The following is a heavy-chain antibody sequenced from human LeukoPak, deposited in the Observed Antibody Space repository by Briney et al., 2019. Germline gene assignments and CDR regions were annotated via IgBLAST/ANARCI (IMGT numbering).Heavy chain of an antibody. CDR3: ARRKGGSDSIDY. D-gene: IGHD2-21*02. Sequence: SVTLSLTCAVSSYSISISSGYYWDWIRQPPGKGLEWIGTISHIGTTYYNPSLKSRVTVSVDTSKNQFSLRLTSVTAADTAIYYCARRKGGSDSIDYWGQGTLVTMSS. CDR2: ISHIGTT. J-gene: IGHJ4*02. CDR1: SYSISISSGYY. V-gene: IGHV4-38-2*01.